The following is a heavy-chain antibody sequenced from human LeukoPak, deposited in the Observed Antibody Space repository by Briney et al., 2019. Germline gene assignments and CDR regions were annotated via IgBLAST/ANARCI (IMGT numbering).Heavy chain of an antibody. J-gene: IGHJ4*02. Sequence: PGGSLRLSCAASGFTFSSYWMSWVRQAPGRGLEWVANIKQDGSEKYYVDSVKGRFTISRDNAKNSLYLQMNSLRPEDTAVYYCARDLDRSYFDYWGQGTLVTVSS. CDR1: GFTFSSYW. V-gene: IGHV3-7*01. CDR3: ARDLDRSYFDY. CDR2: IKQDGSEK. D-gene: IGHD3-22*01.